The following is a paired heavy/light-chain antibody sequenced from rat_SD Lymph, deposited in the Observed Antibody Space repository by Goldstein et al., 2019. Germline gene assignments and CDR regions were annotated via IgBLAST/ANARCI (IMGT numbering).Heavy chain of an antibody. J-gene: IGHJ2*01. Sequence: EVQLVESGGGLVQPGRSLKLSCVASGFTFNNYWMTWIRQAPGKGLEWVASITNTGGSTYYPDSVKGRFTISRDNAKSTLYLQMNSLRSEDTATYYCTRAGYTTDSDFDYWGQGVMVTVSS. D-gene: IGHD1-6*01. CDR2: ITNTGGST. CDR1: GFTFNNYW. V-gene: IGHV5-31*01. CDR3: TRAGYTTDSDFDY.
Light chain of an antibody. Sequence: DIQMTQSPPSLSASLGDKVTITCQASQNINKYIAWYQQKPGKAPRLLIRYTSTLESGTPSRFSGSGSGRDYSFSISNVESEDIASYYCLQYVNLPWTFGGGTKLELK. CDR2: YTS. V-gene: IGKV19S2*01. J-gene: IGKJ1*01. CDR1: QNINKY. CDR3: LQYVNLPWT.